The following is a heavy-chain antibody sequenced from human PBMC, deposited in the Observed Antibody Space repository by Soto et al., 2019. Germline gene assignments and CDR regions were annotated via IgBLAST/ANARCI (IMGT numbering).Heavy chain of an antibody. J-gene: IGHJ6*02. V-gene: IGHV5-10-1*03. CDR1: GYSFSNYW. D-gene: IGHD1-20*01. CDR3: ARLSITAPDNAMDV. Sequence: EVQLVQSGPEVKKPGESLRISCKGSGYSFSNYWITWVRQMPGKGLEWMGRIDPTDSLTHYSPSLQGHVTISADKFLNTAYVQWSSLKASDTATYYCARLSITAPDNAMDVWGQGTTVTVS. CDR2: IDPTDSLT.